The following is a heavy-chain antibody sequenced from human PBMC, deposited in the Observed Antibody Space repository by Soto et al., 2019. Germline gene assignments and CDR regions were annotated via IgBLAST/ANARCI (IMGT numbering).Heavy chain of an antibody. V-gene: IGHV3-23*01. CDR2: VTGGGHTT. J-gene: IGHJ6*02. CDR1: GFTFSRYA. D-gene: IGHD3-10*01. CDR3: ASSSGDLDVYGMDI. Sequence: EAQLLESGGGLVQPGGSLRLSCAASGFTFSRYAMSCVRQAPGKGLEWVSTVTGGGHTTYNADSVNGRFTISRDNSKNTLYLQMNTLRAEDTAIYYCASSSGDLDVYGMDIWGPGTTVTVSS.